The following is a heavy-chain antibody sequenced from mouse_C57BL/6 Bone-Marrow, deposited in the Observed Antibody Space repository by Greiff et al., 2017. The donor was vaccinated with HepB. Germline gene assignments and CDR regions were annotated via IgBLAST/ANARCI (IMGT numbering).Heavy chain of an antibody. CDR2: IHPNSGST. J-gene: IGHJ2*01. D-gene: IGHD2-4*01. Sequence: VQLQQPGAELVKPGASVKLSCKASGYTFTSYWMHWVKQRPGQGLEWIGMIHPNSGSTNYNEKFKSEATLTVDKSSSTAYMQLSSLTSEDSAVYYCAREGYDYDEDYWGQGTTLTVSS. V-gene: IGHV1-64*01. CDR3: AREGYDYDEDY. CDR1: GYTFTSYW.